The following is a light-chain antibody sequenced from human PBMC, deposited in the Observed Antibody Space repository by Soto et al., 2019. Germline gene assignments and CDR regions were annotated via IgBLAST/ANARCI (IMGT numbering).Light chain of an antibody. Sequence: QSVLTQPPSVSGAPGQRVTISCTGSSSNIGAGYDVHWYQQLPGTAPKLLIYGDNNRPSGVPDRFSGSKSGTSAPLAINGVQAEDEGDYYCQSYDSSLSAWVFGGGTKLTVL. J-gene: IGLJ3*02. CDR3: QSYDSSLSAWV. V-gene: IGLV1-40*01. CDR1: SSNIGAGYD. CDR2: GDN.